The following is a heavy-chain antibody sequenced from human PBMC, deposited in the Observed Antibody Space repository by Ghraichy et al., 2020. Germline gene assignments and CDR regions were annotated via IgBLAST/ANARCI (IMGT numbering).Heavy chain of an antibody. Sequence: SETLSLTFAVSGGSISSGGYSWSWIRQPPGKGLEWIGYIYHSGSTYYNPSLKSRVTISVDRSKNQFSLKLSSVTAADTAVYYCARQFDEAGLDYWGQGTLVTVSS. CDR1: GGSISSGGYS. CDR3: ARQFDEAGLDY. CDR2: IYHSGST. D-gene: IGHD3-9*01. J-gene: IGHJ4*02. V-gene: IGHV4-30-2*01.